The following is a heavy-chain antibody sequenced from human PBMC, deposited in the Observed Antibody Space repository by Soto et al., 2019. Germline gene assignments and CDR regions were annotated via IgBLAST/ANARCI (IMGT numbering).Heavy chain of an antibody. Sequence: EEHLAESGGGLVQPGGSLSLSCAASNFTLSNYDMNWVRQTPGKGLEWISYITTSGSTKYYADSVKGRSTISRDNAKNSVYLQINSLRAEDTGIYYCARVGRIHGDYEGFSDTWGQGTLVTVSS. CDR1: NFTLSNYD. CDR2: ITTSGSTK. D-gene: IGHD4-17*01. J-gene: IGHJ4*02. CDR3: ARVGRIHGDYEGFSDT. V-gene: IGHV3-48*03.